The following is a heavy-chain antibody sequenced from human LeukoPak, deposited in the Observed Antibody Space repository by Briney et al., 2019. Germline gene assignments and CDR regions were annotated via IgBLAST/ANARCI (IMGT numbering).Heavy chain of an antibody. CDR3: AKDKTEAVAGTLMDY. CDR2: ISYDGSNK. CDR1: GFTFSSYG. V-gene: IGHV3-30*18. D-gene: IGHD6-19*01. Sequence: GGSLRLSCAASGFTFSSYGMHWVRQAPGKGLEWVAVISYDGSNKYYADSVKGRFTISRDNSKNTLYLQMNSLRAEDTAVYYCAKDKTEAVAGTLMDYWGQGTLVTVSS. J-gene: IGHJ4*02.